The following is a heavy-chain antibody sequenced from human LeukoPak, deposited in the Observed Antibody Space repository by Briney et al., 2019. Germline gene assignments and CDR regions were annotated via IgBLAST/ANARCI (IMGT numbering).Heavy chain of an antibody. J-gene: IGHJ4*02. Sequence: GGSLRLSCAASGFTFSSYGMHWVRQAPGKGLEWVAVISYDGSNKYYADSVKGRFTISRDNSKNTLYLQMNSLRAEDTAVYYCATISGYDSGWGQGNLVTVSS. CDR2: ISYDGSNK. CDR1: GFTFSSYG. V-gene: IGHV3-30*03. CDR3: ATISGYDSG. D-gene: IGHD5-12*01.